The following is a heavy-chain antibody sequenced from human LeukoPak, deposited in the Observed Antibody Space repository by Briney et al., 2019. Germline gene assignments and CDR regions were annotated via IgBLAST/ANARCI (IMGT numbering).Heavy chain of an antibody. V-gene: IGHV3-21*01. Sequence: GGSLRLSCAASGFTFSSYSMNWVRQAPGKGLEWVSSISSSSSYIYYADSVKGRFTISRDNAKNSPYLQMNSLRAEDTAVYYCARDRYSSSWYSNRYYYYGMDVWGQGTTVTVSS. CDR3: ARDRYSSSWYSNRYYYYGMDV. CDR1: GFTFSSYS. J-gene: IGHJ6*02. D-gene: IGHD6-13*01. CDR2: ISSSSSYI.